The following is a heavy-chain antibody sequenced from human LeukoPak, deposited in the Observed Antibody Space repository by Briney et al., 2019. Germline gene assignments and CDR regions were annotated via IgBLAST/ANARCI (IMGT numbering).Heavy chain of an antibody. CDR1: GYTFTGYY. J-gene: IGHJ6*03. V-gene: IGHV1-2*02. CDR3: ARDGYGSSSGRYYYYYMDV. CDR2: INPNSGGT. Sequence: GASVKVSCKASGYTFTGYYMHWVRQAPGQGLEWMGWINPNSGGTNYAQKFQGRVTMTRDTSISTAYMELSRLRSDDTAVYYCARDGYGSSSGRYYYYYMDVWGKGTTVTVSS. D-gene: IGHD6-6*01.